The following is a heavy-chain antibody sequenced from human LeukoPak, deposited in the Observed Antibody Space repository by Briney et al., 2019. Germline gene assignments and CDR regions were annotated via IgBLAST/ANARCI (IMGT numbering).Heavy chain of an antibody. CDR3: ARVAITMVRGVIMELFDY. CDR1: GGSFSGYY. D-gene: IGHD3-10*01. V-gene: IGHV4-34*01. J-gene: IGHJ4*02. Sequence: SETLSLTCAVYGGSFSGYYWSWIRQPPGKGLEWIGEINHSGSTNYNPSLKSRVTISVDTSKNQFSLKLSSATAADTAVYYCARVAITMVRGVIMELFDYWGQGTLVTVSS. CDR2: INHSGST.